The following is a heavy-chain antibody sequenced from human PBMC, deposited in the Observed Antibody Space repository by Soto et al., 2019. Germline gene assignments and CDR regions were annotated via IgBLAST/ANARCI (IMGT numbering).Heavy chain of an antibody. CDR3: ARVSLGELSLRPYYYYGMDV. J-gene: IGHJ6*02. CDR1: GGTFSSYA. V-gene: IGHV1-69*01. D-gene: IGHD3-16*02. Sequence: QVQLVQSGAEVKKPGSSVKVSCKASGGTFSSYAISWVRQAPGQGLEWMGGIIPIFGTANYAQKFQGRVKITADESTGTAYMELSSLRSEDTAVYYCARVSLGELSLRPYYYYGMDVWGQGTTVTVSS. CDR2: IIPIFGTA.